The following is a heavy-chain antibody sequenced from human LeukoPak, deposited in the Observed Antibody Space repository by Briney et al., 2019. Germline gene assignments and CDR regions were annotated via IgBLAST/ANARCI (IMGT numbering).Heavy chain of an antibody. D-gene: IGHD2-2*01. CDR3: ARHPPHIVVVPAAANFDY. Sequence: SETLSLTCTVSGGSIGSSTYYWGWIRQLPGKGLEGTGSIYYSGSTYYNPSLQSRVTISVDTSKNQFSLKLSSVTAADTAVYYCARHPPHIVVVPAAANFDYWGQGTLVTVSS. J-gene: IGHJ4*02. CDR1: GGSIGSSTYY. V-gene: IGHV4-39*01. CDR2: IYYSGST.